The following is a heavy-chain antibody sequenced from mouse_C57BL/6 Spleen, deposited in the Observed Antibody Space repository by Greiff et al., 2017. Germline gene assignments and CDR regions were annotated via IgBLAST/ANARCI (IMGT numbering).Heavy chain of an antibody. CDR3: ARTGTAQATDYFDY. CDR1: GYTFISYW. J-gene: IGHJ2*01. Sequence: QVHVKQSGAELVKPGASVKMSCKASGYTFISYWITWVKQRPGQGLEWIGDIYPGSGSTNYNEKFKSKATLTVDTSSSTAYMQLSSLTSEDSAVYYCARTGTAQATDYFDYWGQGTTLTVSS. CDR2: IYPGSGST. D-gene: IGHD3-2*02. V-gene: IGHV1-55*01.